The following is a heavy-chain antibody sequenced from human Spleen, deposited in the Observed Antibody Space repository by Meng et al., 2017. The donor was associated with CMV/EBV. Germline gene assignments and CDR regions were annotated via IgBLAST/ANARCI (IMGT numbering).Heavy chain of an antibody. Sequence: GESLKISCAASGFTFSRYEMNWVRQAPGKGLEWVSYISSSGSTIYYADSVKGRFTISRDDAKNSLYLQMNSLRAEDTAVYYCARGRSHYYDSSGYYPFDYWGQGTLVTVSS. J-gene: IGHJ4*02. V-gene: IGHV3-48*03. CDR1: GFTFSRYE. D-gene: IGHD3-22*01. CDR2: ISSSGSTI. CDR3: ARGRSHYYDSSGYYPFDY.